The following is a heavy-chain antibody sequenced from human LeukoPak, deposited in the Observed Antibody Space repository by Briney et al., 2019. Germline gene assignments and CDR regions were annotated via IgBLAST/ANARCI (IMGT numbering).Heavy chain of an antibody. Sequence: GGSLRLSWAASGFTFSTYWMHWVRQAPGKGLVWVSRINSDGSGTGFADSLNGRFTISRDNAKNILYLQMNSLRAEDTAVYYCVREFYSALWDWGQGTLVAVSS. CDR3: VREFYSALWD. CDR1: GFTFSTYW. D-gene: IGHD2-21*01. V-gene: IGHV3-74*01. CDR2: INSDGSGT. J-gene: IGHJ4*02.